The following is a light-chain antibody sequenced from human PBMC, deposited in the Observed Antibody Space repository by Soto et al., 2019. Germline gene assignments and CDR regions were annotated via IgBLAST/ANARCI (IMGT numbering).Light chain of an antibody. CDR2: GAS. CDR1: QSVGTY. V-gene: IGKV3-15*01. Sequence: EVVMTQSPATLSVSPGESVTLSCRASQSVGTYLAWYQQKPGQAPRLLLYGASTRATGIPARFSGSGSGTEFTLTISSLQSEDFATAFCQPCNVWPAYTFGQGTKLEIK. CDR3: QPCNVWPAYT. J-gene: IGKJ2*01.